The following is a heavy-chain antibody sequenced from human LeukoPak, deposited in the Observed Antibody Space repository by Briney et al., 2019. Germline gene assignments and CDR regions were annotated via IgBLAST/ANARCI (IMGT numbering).Heavy chain of an antibody. CDR1: GFTFSSYS. V-gene: IGHV3-21*01. J-gene: IGHJ4*02. CDR2: ISSSSSYI. D-gene: IGHD4-17*01. CDR3: AGAPRGVTTGFDY. Sequence: GGSLRLSCAASGFTFSSYSMNWVRQAPGKGLEWVSSISSSSSYIYYADSVKGRFTISRDNAKNSLYLQMNSLRAEDTAVYYCAGAPRGVTTGFDYWGQGTLVTVSS.